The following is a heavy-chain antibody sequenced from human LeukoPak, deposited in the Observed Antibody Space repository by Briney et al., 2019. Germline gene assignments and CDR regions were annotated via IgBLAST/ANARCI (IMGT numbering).Heavy chain of an antibody. Sequence: HSGGSLRLSCAASGFTFSNAWMSWVRQASGKGLEWVGRIRTKGNNYATEYAASVKGRFTISRDDSKNTAYLQMNSLKTEDTAVYYCSSSPEREYFQDWGQGTLVTVSS. CDR3: SSSPEREYFQD. V-gene: IGHV3-73*01. D-gene: IGHD6-6*01. CDR2: IRTKGNNYAT. J-gene: IGHJ1*01. CDR1: GFTFSNAW.